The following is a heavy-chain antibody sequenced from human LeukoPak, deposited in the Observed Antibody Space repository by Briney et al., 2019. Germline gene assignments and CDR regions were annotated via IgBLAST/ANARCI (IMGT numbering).Heavy chain of an antibody. CDR3: ARQEYCSGASCYTWFDP. J-gene: IGHJ5*02. D-gene: IGHD2-15*01. Sequence: GESLKISCKGSGYSINNYWIAWVRQLPGKGLEWMGIIYPADSDIRYSPSFQGQVTISADKSISAAYLQWNSLKASDTAMYYCARQEYCSGASCYTWFDPWGQGTLVTVSS. V-gene: IGHV5-51*01. CDR1: GYSINNYW. CDR2: IYPADSDI.